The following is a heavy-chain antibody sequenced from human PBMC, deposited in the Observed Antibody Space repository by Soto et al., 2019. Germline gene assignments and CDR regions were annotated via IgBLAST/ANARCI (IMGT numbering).Heavy chain of an antibody. Sequence: SETLSLTCAVSGGSISSGGYSWSWIRQPPGKGLEWIGCIYHSGSTYYNPSLKSRVTISVDRSKNQFSLKLSSVTAADTAVYYCARGGSLRYFDWLKSPGNWFDPWGQGTLVTVSS. J-gene: IGHJ5*02. CDR3: ARGGSLRYFDWLKSPGNWFDP. V-gene: IGHV4-30-2*01. CDR1: GGSISSGGYS. CDR2: IYHSGST. D-gene: IGHD3-9*01.